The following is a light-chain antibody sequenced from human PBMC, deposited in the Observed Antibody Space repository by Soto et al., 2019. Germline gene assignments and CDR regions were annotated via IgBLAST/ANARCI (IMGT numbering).Light chain of an antibody. CDR2: DAS. CDR3: QQYAGSLYT. V-gene: IGKV3-20*01. CDR1: QSIYTK. J-gene: IGKJ2*01. Sequence: EIVLTHSPGTLSLSPGEGATLSCRAIQSIYTKLAWYQKKSGQAPRLLIYDASTRAYGIPDRFSGSGSGTDFSLTISRLEPEDFAVYYCQQYAGSLYTFAQGTKVDIK.